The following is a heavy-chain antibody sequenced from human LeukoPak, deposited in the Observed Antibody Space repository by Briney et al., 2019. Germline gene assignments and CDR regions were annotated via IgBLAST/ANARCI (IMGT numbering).Heavy chain of an antibody. CDR1: GFTFSSYG. Sequence: PGESLRLSCAASGFTFSSYGMHWVRQAPGKGLEWVAVIWYDGSNKYYADPVKGRFTISRDNSKNTLYLQMNSLRAEDTAVYYCAREHDDILTGYYQAGYYFDYWGQGTLVTVSS. CDR2: IWYDGSNK. V-gene: IGHV3-33*01. CDR3: AREHDDILTGYYQAGYYFDY. J-gene: IGHJ4*02. D-gene: IGHD3-9*01.